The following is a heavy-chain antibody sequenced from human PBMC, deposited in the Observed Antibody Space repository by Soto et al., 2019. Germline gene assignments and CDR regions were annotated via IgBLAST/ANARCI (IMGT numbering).Heavy chain of an antibody. CDR3: ARERRWEPLLY. Sequence: QVQLVQSGPEVKKPGASVKVSCKGSGYTFSNYGVTWVRQAPGQGLERLGWVSAYNRNTDYAEKFEDRATVTIDTSANTAYLELRDLTPDDTAVYYCARERRWEPLLYWGQGT. D-gene: IGHD1-26*01. V-gene: IGHV1-18*01. CDR1: GYTFSNYG. CDR2: VSAYNRNT. J-gene: IGHJ4*02.